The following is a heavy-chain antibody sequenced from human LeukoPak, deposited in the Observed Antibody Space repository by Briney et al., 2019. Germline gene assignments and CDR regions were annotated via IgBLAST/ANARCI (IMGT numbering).Heavy chain of an antibody. Sequence: GGSLRLSCAASGFTFSSYGMHWVRQAPGKGLEWVAFIRYDGSNKYYADSVKGRFTISRDNSKNTLYLQMNSLRAEDTAIYYCVRDRGTYRPIDYWGQGTLVTVSS. D-gene: IGHD1-26*01. CDR1: GFTFSSYG. V-gene: IGHV3-30*02. CDR2: IRYDGSNK. CDR3: VRDRGTYRPIDY. J-gene: IGHJ4*02.